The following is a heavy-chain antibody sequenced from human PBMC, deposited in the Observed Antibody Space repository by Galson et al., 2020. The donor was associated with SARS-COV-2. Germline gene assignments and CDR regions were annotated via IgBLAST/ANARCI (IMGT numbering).Heavy chain of an antibody. V-gene: IGHV1-3*01. CDR2: INAGNGNT. Sequence: ASVKVSCKASGYTFTSYAMHWVRQAPGQRLEWMGWINAGNGNTKYSQKFQGRVTITRDTSASTAYMELSSLRSEDTAVYYCARDRPDYGGNSGIDYWGQGTLVTVSS. J-gene: IGHJ4*02. D-gene: IGHD4-17*01. CDR3: ARDRPDYGGNSGIDY. CDR1: GYTFTSYA.